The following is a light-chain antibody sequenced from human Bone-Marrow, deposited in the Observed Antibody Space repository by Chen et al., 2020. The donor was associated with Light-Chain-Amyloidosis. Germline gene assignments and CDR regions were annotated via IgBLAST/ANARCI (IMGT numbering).Light chain of an antibody. CDR1: SSDVGVDNH. CDR3: SSYTITNTLV. CDR2: EVT. V-gene: IGLV2-14*01. Sequence: QSALTQPASVSGSPGQSLTISCTGPSSDVGVDNHVSWYQQHPDKAPKLMIYEVTNRPSWVPDRFSGSKSDNTASLTISGLQTEDEADYFCSSYTITNTLVFGSGTRVTVL. J-gene: IGLJ1*01.